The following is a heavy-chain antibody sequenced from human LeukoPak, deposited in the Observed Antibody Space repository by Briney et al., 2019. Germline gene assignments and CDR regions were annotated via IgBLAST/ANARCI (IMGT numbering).Heavy chain of an antibody. V-gene: IGHV4-59*01. J-gene: IGHJ4*02. CDR1: GGSISSNY. CDR3: ARAYPSWSFDY. Sequence: PETLSLTCTVSGGSISSNYWSWIRQPPRKRLEWIGYIYYSGSTNYNPSLKSRVTISVDTSKNQFSLKLSSVTAADTAVYYCARAYPSWSFDYWGGGTLDSVST. CDR2: IYYSGST. D-gene: IGHD2-21*01.